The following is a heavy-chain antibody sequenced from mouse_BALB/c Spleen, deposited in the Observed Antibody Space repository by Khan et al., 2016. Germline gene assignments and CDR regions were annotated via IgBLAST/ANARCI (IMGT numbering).Heavy chain of an antibody. V-gene: IGHV14-3*02. CDR1: GFNIKDTY. D-gene: IGHD4-1*01. CDR2: IDPANGTT. CDR3: ASWDFDY. Sequence: VQLQQSGAELVKPGASVKLSCTASGFNIKDTYMHWVKQRPEQGLEWIGRIDPANGTTKYDPKFQGKATITADTSSNTAYLQLSSLTSEDTAVXYCASWDFDYWGQGTTLTVSS. J-gene: IGHJ2*01.